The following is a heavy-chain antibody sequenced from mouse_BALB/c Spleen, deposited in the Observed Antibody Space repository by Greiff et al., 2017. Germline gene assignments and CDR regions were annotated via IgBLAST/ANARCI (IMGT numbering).Heavy chain of an antibody. Sequence: EVHLVESGGGLVQPGGSLKLSCAASGFTFSSYTMSWVRQTPEKRLEWVAYISNGGGSTYYPDTVKGRFTISRDNAKNTLYLQMSSLKSEDTAMYYCARDFITTATPNAMDYWGQGTSVTVSS. CDR3: ARDFITTATPNAMDY. D-gene: IGHD1-2*01. J-gene: IGHJ4*01. CDR1: GFTFSSYT. V-gene: IGHV5-12-2*01. CDR2: ISNGGGST.